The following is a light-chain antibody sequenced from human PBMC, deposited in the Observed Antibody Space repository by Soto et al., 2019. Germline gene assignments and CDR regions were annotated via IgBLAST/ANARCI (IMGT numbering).Light chain of an antibody. V-gene: IGLV2-14*01. CDR2: QVT. CDR3: SSFTSTTSLYV. J-gene: IGLJ1*01. Sequence: QSVLAQPASVSGSPGQSITISCTGAGSDIAGYNYVSWFQQHPGKAPKLMMYQVTIRPSGVSNRFSGAKSGNTASLTISGLQAGDEAEYYCSSFTSTTSLYVFGTGTKVTVL. CDR1: GSDIAGYNY.